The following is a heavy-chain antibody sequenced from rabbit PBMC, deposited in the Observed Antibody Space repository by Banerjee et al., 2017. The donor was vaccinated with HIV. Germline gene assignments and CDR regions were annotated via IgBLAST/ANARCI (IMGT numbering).Heavy chain of an antibody. CDR3: ARDNAGDSAYYFNL. Sequence: QEQLEESGGDLVKPEGSLTLTCTASGFSFSDYWICWVRQAPGKGLEWIGCIGTDSSGTTYYASWAKGRFTISKTSSTTVTLQMTSLTAADTATYFCARDNAGDSAYYFNLWGQGTLVTVS. CDR2: IGTDSSGTT. CDR1: GFSFSDYW. D-gene: IGHD7-1*01. J-gene: IGHJ4*01. V-gene: IGHV1S45*01.